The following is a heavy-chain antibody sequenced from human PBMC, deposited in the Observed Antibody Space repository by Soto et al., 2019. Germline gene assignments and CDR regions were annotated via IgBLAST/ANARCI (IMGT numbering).Heavy chain of an antibody. D-gene: IGHD3-22*01. V-gene: IGHV3-33*01. Sequence: QVQLVESGGGVVQHGRSLRLSCAASGFTFSSDGMHWVRQSPGKGLEWVAVIWYDGSNKYYADSVKGRLTISRDNYNNTRYLQMNSLRAEDTAVYYCARNKYYYDSSGSLDYWGQGTLVTVTS. CDR3: ARNKYYYDSSGSLDY. CDR1: GFTFSSDG. J-gene: IGHJ4*02. CDR2: IWYDGSNK.